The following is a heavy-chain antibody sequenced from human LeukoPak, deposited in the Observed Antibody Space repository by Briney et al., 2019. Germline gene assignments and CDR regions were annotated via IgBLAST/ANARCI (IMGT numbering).Heavy chain of an antibody. V-gene: IGHV3-23*01. CDR1: GFTFSSYW. Sequence: GGSLRLSCAASGFTFSSYWMYWVRQAPGKGLEWVSVITGSGGFTQYADSVKGRFTISRDNSKNTVYLQMNSLRVEDTALYYCVRSLDYWGQGTLVTVSS. J-gene: IGHJ4*02. CDR3: VRSLDY. CDR2: ITGSGGFT.